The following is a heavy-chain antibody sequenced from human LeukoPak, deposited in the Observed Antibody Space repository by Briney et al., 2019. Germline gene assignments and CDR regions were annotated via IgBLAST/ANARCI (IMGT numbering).Heavy chain of an antibody. CDR3: ATSPVTGMIYFDY. J-gene: IGHJ4*02. V-gene: IGHV3-66*01. D-gene: IGHD6-19*01. CDR2: IYSGGDT. Sequence: GGSLRLSCAASGFTVSNYYMSWVRQAPGKGLEWVSVIYSGGDTYYADSVKGRFTISRDNSKNTLYLQMNNLSAEDTAVYYCATSPVTGMIYFDYWGQGTLVTVSS. CDR1: GFTVSNYY.